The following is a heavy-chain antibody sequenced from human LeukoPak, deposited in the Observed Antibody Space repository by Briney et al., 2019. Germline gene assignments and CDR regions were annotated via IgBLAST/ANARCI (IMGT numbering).Heavy chain of an antibody. V-gene: IGHV4-39*01. CDR1: GGPISSSSYY. CDR2: IYYSGST. CDR3: ARHPSYYYGSGSYEN. D-gene: IGHD3-10*01. Sequence: SETLYLTCTVSGGPISSSSYYWGWIRQPPGKGLEWIGRIYYSGSTYYNPSLKSRVTLSVDPSKNQFSLKLSSATAADTAVYYSARHPSYYYGSGSYENWGQGTLVTVSS. J-gene: IGHJ4*02.